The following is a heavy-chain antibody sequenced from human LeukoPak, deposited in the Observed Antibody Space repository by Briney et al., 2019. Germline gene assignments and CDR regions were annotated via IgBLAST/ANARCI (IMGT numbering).Heavy chain of an antibody. CDR2: LNPNTGGT. V-gene: IGHV1-2*02. CDR3: ARDSTWENDY. D-gene: IGHD1-26*01. J-gene: IGHJ4*02. Sequence: ASVKVSCKASGYTFTSYDINWVRQATGQGLEWMGWLNPNTGGTNYAQRFQGRVTMTRDTSISTAYMDLSSLRSDDTAVYYCARDSTWENDYWGQGTLVTVSS. CDR1: GYTFTSYD.